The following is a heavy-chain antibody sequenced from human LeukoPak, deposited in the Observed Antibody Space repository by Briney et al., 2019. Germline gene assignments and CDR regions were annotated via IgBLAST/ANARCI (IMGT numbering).Heavy chain of an antibody. J-gene: IGHJ4*02. D-gene: IGHD1-26*01. CDR2: ISSSGSTI. Sequence: SGGSLRLSCAASGFTFSDYYMSWIRQAPGKGLEGVSYISSSGSTIYYADSVKGRFTISRDNAKNSLYLQLNSLRAEDTAVYYCARPPHGVGATGNYWGQGTLVTVSS. CDR1: GFTFSDYY. CDR3: ARPPHGVGATGNY. V-gene: IGHV3-11*01.